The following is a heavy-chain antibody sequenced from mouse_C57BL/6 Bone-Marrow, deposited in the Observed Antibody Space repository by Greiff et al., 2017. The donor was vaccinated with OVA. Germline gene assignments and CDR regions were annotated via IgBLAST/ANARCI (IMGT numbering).Heavy chain of an antibody. V-gene: IGHV1-18*01. CDR3: ARKIYYGSSSFDY. J-gene: IGHJ2*01. CDR1: GYTFTDYN. Sequence: EVQLQQSGPELVKPGASVKIPCKASGYTFTDYNMDWVKQSHGKSLEWIGDINPNNGVTIYNQKFKGKATWTVYKSSSTAYMELRSLTAEDTAVYYCARKIYYGSSSFDYWGQGTTLTVSS. D-gene: IGHD1-1*01. CDR2: INPNNGVT.